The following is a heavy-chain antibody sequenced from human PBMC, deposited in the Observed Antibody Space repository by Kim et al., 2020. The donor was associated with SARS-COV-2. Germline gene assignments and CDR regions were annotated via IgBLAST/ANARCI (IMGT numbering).Heavy chain of an antibody. D-gene: IGHD6-13*01. Sequence: SGKGQLTISRENSKNTLYLQMKSPRAEDTAVYYCAKSRRLAAAGTSYFDYWGQGTLVTVSA. CDR3: AKSRRLAAAGTSYFDY. V-gene: IGHV3-23*01. J-gene: IGHJ4*02.